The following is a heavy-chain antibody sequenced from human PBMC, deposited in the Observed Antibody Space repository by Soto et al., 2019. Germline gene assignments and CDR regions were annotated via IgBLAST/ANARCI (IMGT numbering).Heavy chain of an antibody. D-gene: IGHD1-26*01. J-gene: IGHJ3*02. CDR2: IIPIFGTA. CDR1: GGTFSSYA. V-gene: IGHV1-69*13. CDR3: ARGEDISDAFDI. Sequence: GASVKVSCKASGGTFSSYAISWVRQAPGQGLEWMGGIIPIFGTANYAQKFQGRVTITADESTSTAYMELSSLRSEDTAVYYCARGEDISDAFDIWGQGTMVTVSS.